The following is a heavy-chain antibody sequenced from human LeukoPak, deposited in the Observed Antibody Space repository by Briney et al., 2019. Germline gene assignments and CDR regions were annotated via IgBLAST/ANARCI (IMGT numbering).Heavy chain of an antibody. J-gene: IGHJ6*03. CDR1: GGSISSSSYY. Sequence: SETLSLTCTVSGGSISSSSYYWGWIRQPPGKGLEWIGSIYYSGSTYYNPSLKSRVTISVDTSKNQFSLKLSSVTAADTAVYYCATASSAANYYYYYMDVWGKGTTVTVSS. D-gene: IGHD2-2*01. V-gene: IGHV4-39*07. CDR2: IYYSGST. CDR3: ATASSAANYYYYYMDV.